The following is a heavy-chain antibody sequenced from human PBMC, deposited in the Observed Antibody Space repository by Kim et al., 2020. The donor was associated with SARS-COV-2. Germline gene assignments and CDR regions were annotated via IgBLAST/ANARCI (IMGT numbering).Heavy chain of an antibody. V-gene: IGHV3-30*18. J-gene: IGHJ4*02. Sequence: GGSLRLSCAASGFTFNTYGMHWVRQAPGKGLEWVAVISYDGSNKYYADSVKGRFTISRDNSKNTLYLQMNSLRIEDTAVYYCAKSFSGSYLGYDYWGQGPLVTVSS. D-gene: IGHD1-26*01. CDR2: ISYDGSNK. CDR3: AKSFSGSYLGYDY. CDR1: GFTFNTYG.